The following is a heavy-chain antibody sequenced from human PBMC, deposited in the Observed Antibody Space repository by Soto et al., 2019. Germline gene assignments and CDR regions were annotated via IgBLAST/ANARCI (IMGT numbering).Heavy chain of an antibody. Sequence: SETLSLTCAVSGGSINTTNWWNWVRQPPGKGLEWIGEIYHKGGTKSNPSLKSRVTISVDTSKNQFSLKLTSVTAADTAVYYCARDKITGIFDYWGQGPLVTVSS. D-gene: IGHD2-8*02. CDR1: GGSINTTNW. CDR3: ARDKITGIFDY. V-gene: IGHV4-4*02. CDR2: IYHKGGT. J-gene: IGHJ4*02.